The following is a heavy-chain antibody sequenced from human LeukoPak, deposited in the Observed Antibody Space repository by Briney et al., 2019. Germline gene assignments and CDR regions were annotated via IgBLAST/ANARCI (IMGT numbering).Heavy chain of an antibody. CDR2: IYPGDSDT. J-gene: IGHJ2*01. V-gene: IGHV5-51*01. CDR3: ARGYYDILTGYYRRDWYFDL. Sequence: GESLKISCKGSGYSFTNYWIGWVRQMPGKGLEWMEIIYPGDSDTRYSPSFQGQVTISADKSISTAYPQWSSLKASDTAMYYCARGYYDILTGYYRRDWYFDLWGRGTLVTVSS. D-gene: IGHD3-9*01. CDR1: GYSFTNYW.